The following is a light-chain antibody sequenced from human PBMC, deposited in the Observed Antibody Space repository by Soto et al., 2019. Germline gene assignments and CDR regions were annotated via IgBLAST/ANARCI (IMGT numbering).Light chain of an antibody. J-gene: IGLJ3*02. V-gene: IGLV7-43*01. CDR1: TGAVTSGNY. CDR2: TTD. Sequence: QTVVTQEPSLTVSPGGTVTLTCASSTGAVTSGNYPSWFQQKPGQAPRTLIYTTDDRHSWTPARFSGSLLGDKAALTLSGVQPEDEAEYYCLLYFGGAHLVFGGGTKLTVL. CDR3: LLYFGGAHLV.